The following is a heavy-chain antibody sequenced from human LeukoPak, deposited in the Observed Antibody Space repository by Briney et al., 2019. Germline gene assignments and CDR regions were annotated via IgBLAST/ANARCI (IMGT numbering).Heavy chain of an antibody. V-gene: IGHV3-73*01. D-gene: IGHD6-19*01. CDR3: ARDHLSSGSSPDYYYYYYMDV. CDR2: IRSKTNNYAT. CDR1: GFTFSGSA. J-gene: IGHJ6*03. Sequence: GGSLRLSCAASGFTFSGSAMHWVRQASGKGLEWVGRIRSKTNNYATAYATSVKGRFTISRDDSKSMAYLQMNSLRAEDTAVYYCARDHLSSGSSPDYYYYYYMDVWGKGTTVTISS.